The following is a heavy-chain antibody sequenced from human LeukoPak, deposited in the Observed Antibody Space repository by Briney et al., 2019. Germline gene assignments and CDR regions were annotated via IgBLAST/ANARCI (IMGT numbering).Heavy chain of an antibody. V-gene: IGHV4-59*02. CDR3: ARGSTDVYWYLDV. CDR2: VHDTGST. Sequence: SETLSLTCIVSGSSVSTFYWSWLRQSPGTGLEWIGFVHDTGSTAYNPSLKSRVTISLETSKNQLSLMLTSVTAADTAMYYCARGSTDVYWYLDVWGRGTLVTVSS. J-gene: IGHJ2*01. D-gene: IGHD1-26*01. CDR1: GSSVSTFY.